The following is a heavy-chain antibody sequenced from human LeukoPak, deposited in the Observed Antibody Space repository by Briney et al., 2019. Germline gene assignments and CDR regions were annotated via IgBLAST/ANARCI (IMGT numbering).Heavy chain of an antibody. J-gene: IGHJ4*02. CDR2: INTDGSET. Sequence: GGSLRLFCAASGFTFSASWMSWVRQAPGKGLEWVANINTDGSETYYVDSVKGRFTISRDNAKKSLYLQMDSLREADTAIYYCARDPAAWDYWGQGTLVTVSP. CDR3: ARDPAAWDY. CDR1: GFTFSASW. V-gene: IGHV3-7*01. D-gene: IGHD6-13*01.